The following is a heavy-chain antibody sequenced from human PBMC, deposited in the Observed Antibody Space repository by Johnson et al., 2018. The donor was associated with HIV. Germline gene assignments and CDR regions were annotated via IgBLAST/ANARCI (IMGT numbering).Heavy chain of an antibody. CDR3: ASHVGSSVGSAFDI. D-gene: IGHD6-6*01. J-gene: IGHJ3*02. CDR2: ISFDGRNK. Sequence: QVQLVESGGGVVQPGRSLRLSCAASGFIFNDYPMYWVRQPPGKGLEWVAVISFDGRNKYYADSVKGRFSISRDNSKNTLYLQMNSLRAEDTAVYYCASHVGSSVGSAFDIWGQGTMVTVSS. V-gene: IGHV3-30*04. CDR1: GFIFNDYP.